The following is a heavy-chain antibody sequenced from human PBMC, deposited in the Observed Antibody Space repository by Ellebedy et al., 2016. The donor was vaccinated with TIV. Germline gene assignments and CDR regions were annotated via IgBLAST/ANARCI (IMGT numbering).Heavy chain of an antibody. J-gene: IGHJ4*02. V-gene: IGHV5-51*01. CDR3: ARRPRGYCSSTTCYFDY. Sequence: GESLKISXKGSGYSFTTYWIGWVRQMPGKGLEWMAIIYPGDSDTRYSPSFQGQVTISADKSISTAYLQWSSLKASDTAMYYCARRPRGYCSSTTCYFDYWGQGTLVTVSS. CDR2: IYPGDSDT. D-gene: IGHD2-2*01. CDR1: GYSFTTYW.